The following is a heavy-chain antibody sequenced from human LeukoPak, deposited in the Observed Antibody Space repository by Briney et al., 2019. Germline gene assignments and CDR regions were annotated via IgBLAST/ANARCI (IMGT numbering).Heavy chain of an antibody. CDR3: ARKADSSSGSNWFDP. V-gene: IGHV4-59*01. D-gene: IGHD6-13*01. Sequence: SETLSLACTVSGGSISSYYWSWIRQPPGKGLEWIGYIYYSGSTNYNPSLKSRVTISVDTSKNQFSLKLSSVTAADTAVYYCARKADSSSGSNWFDPCGQGTLVTVSS. CDR1: GGSISSYY. J-gene: IGHJ5*02. CDR2: IYYSGST.